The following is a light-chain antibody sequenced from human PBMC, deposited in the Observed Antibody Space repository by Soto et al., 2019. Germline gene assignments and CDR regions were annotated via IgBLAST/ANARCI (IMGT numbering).Light chain of an antibody. J-gene: IGKJ5*01. V-gene: IGKV3-15*01. Sequence: ETVMTQSPATLSLSPGARVTLSCRASQSVSSNLAWYQQKPGQAPRLLIYGASIRATGIPARFSGSGSGTEFTLTIRSLQSEDLAVYYCQKYNNWPPITVGQGTRLEIK. CDR3: QKYNNWPPIT. CDR2: GAS. CDR1: QSVSSN.